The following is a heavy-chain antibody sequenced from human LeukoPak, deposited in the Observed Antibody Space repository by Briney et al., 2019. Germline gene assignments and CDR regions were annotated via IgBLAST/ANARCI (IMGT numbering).Heavy chain of an antibody. CDR1: ANSLSSGGHY. CDR3: ARGGNRFGGFYFDY. Sequence: PSETLSLTCTVSANSLSSGGHYWAWIRQLPGKGLESIGFIHHSGSSRHNPSLKDRVAISVDASRKQFALRLSSVTAADTAIYYCARGGNRFGGFYFDYWGQGIQVIVSS. CDR2: IHHSGSS. D-gene: IGHD3-10*01. V-gene: IGHV4-31*03. J-gene: IGHJ4*02.